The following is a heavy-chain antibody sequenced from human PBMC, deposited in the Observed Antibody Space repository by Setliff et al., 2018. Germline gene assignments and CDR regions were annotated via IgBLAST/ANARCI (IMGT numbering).Heavy chain of an antibody. CDR1: GGSFSDYY. Sequence: SETLSLTCAVYGGSFSDYYWSWIRQSPGKGLEWIGEINHSGSTNYNPSLKTRVTIPVDTSKNQFSLTLSSVTAADTAVYYCARGPPGYYYYMNVWGQGTTVTVSS. J-gene: IGHJ6*03. CDR2: INHSGST. CDR3: ARGPPGYYYYMNV. V-gene: IGHV4-34*01.